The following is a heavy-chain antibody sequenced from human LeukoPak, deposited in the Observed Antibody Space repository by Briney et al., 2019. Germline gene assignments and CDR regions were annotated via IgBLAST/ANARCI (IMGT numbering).Heavy chain of an antibody. Sequence: PSETVSLTCTVSGGSISSSSYYWGWIRQPPGKGLEWIGSIYYSGSTYYNPSLKSRVTISVDTSKNQFSLKLSSVTAADTAVYYCARLSAAAATDYWGQGTLVTVSS. D-gene: IGHD6-13*01. CDR2: IYYSGST. J-gene: IGHJ4*02. CDR3: ARLSAAAATDY. V-gene: IGHV4-39*01. CDR1: GGSISSSSYY.